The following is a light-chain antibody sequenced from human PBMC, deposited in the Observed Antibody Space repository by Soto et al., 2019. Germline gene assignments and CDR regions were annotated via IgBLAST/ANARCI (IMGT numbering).Light chain of an antibody. CDR2: DVS. CDR3: QHYKMYSPWT. V-gene: IGKV1-5*01. CDR1: QSITTW. Sequence: DIQMTQSPSTVSAYVGDSVTITCRASQSITTWLAWYQQRPGKAPKLLIYDVSSLQSGVPSRFSGSGSGTEFNLNISRLQPDDFATYYCQHYKMYSPWTLGQGTKVEIK. J-gene: IGKJ1*01.